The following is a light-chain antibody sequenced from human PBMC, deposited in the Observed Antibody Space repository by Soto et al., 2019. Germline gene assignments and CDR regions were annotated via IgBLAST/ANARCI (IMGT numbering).Light chain of an antibody. J-gene: IGKJ1*01. CDR1: QSVSSSY. CDR3: KQYGSSGT. V-gene: IGKV3-20*01. Sequence: EIVLTQSPGTLSLSPGKRATLSCRSSQSVSSSYLAWYQQKPGQAPRLLIYGASSRATGIPDRFSGSGSGTDYTITISRPEPEDFAVYYCKQYGSSGTFGQGTKVEIK. CDR2: GAS.